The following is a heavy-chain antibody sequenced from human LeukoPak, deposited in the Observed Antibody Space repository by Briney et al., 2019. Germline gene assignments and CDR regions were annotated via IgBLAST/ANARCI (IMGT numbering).Heavy chain of an antibody. CDR3: ARARGSYSFDS. Sequence: GGSLRLSCAASGFTFSDYYMGWIRQAPGKGLEWVSHISSSGGAIYYADSMKGRFTISRDNAKNSLYLQMNNLRAEDTALYYCARARGSYSFDSWGQGTLVTVSP. CDR1: GFTFSDYY. J-gene: IGHJ4*02. CDR2: ISSSGGAI. V-gene: IGHV3-11*01. D-gene: IGHD3-10*01.